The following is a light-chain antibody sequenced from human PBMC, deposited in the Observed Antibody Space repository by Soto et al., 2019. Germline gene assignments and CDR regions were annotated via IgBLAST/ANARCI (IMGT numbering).Light chain of an antibody. V-gene: IGKV3D-15*01. Sequence: EIVMTQSPATLSVSPGERATLSCRASQSVNIYLAWYQQKPGQAPRLLIFGASYRATGIPARFSGSGSGTEFTLTISSLQSEDFAVYYCQQYNNWPMYTFGQGTKVDIK. J-gene: IGKJ2*01. CDR3: QQYNNWPMYT. CDR2: GAS. CDR1: QSVNIY.